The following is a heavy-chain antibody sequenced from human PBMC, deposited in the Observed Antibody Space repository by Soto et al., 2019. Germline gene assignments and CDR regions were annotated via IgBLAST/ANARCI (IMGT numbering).Heavy chain of an antibody. D-gene: IGHD5-12*01. CDR1: GGSISSYY. CDR3: ARGREMATTSFRYFYYGLDV. J-gene: IGHJ6*02. CDR2: IYYSGST. V-gene: IGHV4-59*01. Sequence: PSETLSLTCTVSGGSISSYYWSWIRQPPGKGLEWIGYIYYSGSTKYNPSLQSRVTMSVDTSKNQFSLSLTSVTAADTAIYYCARGREMATTSFRYFYYGLDVRGQGTKVTVSS.